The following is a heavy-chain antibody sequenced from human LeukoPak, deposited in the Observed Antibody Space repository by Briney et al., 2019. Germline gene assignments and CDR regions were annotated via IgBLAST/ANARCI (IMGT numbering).Heavy chain of an antibody. D-gene: IGHD2-2*01. Sequence: SETLSLTCAVYGGSFSGYYWSWIRQPPGKGLEWIGEINHSGSTNYNPSLKSRVTISVDTSKNQFSLKLSSVTAADTAVYYCARGGTLRGYQLLLTGSRRFDPWGQGTLVTVSS. CDR1: GGSFSGYY. J-gene: IGHJ5*02. V-gene: IGHV4-34*01. CDR2: INHSGST. CDR3: ARGGTLRGYQLLLTGSRRFDP.